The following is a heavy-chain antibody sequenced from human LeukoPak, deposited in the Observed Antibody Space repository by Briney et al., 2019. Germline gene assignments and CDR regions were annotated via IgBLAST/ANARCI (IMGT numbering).Heavy chain of an antibody. J-gene: IGHJ4*02. D-gene: IGHD6-13*01. Sequence: GGSLRLSCAASGFTFSSYGMSWVRQAPGKGLEWVSAISGSGDRTYYADSVKGRFTISRDNAKNSLYLQMNSLRAEDTAVYYCATDPGYSSNWYGYYFDYWGQGTLVTVSS. V-gene: IGHV3-23*01. CDR1: GFTFSSYG. CDR3: ATDPGYSSNWYGYYFDY. CDR2: ISGSGDRT.